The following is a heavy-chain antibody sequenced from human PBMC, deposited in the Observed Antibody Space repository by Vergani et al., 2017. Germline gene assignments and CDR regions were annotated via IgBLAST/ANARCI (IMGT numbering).Heavy chain of an antibody. V-gene: IGHV1-46*01. J-gene: IGHJ3*02. Sequence: QVQLVQSGAEVKKPGASVKVSCKASGYTFTSYYMHWVRQAPGQGLEWMGIINPSGGSTSYAQKFQGRVTMTRDTSTSTVYMELSSLRSEDTAVYYCARAMSSNGPLANAFDIWGQGTMVTVSS. D-gene: IGHD4-11*01. CDR1: GYTFTSYY. CDR3: ARAMSSNGPLANAFDI. CDR2: INPSGGST.